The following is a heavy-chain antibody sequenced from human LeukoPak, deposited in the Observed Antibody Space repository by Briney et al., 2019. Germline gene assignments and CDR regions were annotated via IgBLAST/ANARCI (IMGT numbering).Heavy chain of an antibody. CDR1: GGSISGYY. J-gene: IGHJ4*02. CDR2: INHSGST. D-gene: IGHD2-15*01. Sequence: SETLSLTCTVSGGSISGYYWSWIRQPPGKGLEWIGEINHSGSTNYNPSLKRRVTISVDTSKHQFSLKLSSVTAADTAVYYCARENRYCSGGSCYLPDYWGQGTLVTVSS. CDR3: ARENRYCSGGSCYLPDY. V-gene: IGHV4-34*01.